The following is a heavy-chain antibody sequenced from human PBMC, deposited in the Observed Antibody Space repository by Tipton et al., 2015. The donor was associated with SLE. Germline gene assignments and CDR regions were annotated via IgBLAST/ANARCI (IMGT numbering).Heavy chain of an antibody. V-gene: IGHV4-31*03. D-gene: IGHD3-10*01. CDR1: GGSISSGGYY. Sequence: TLSLTCTVPGGSISSGGYYWSWIRQHPGKGLEWIGYIYYSGSTYYNPSLKSRVTISVDTSKNQFSLKLSSVTAADTAVYYCARAVLVRGGAFDIWGQGTMVTVSS. CDR3: ARAVLVRGGAFDI. CDR2: IYYSGST. J-gene: IGHJ3*02.